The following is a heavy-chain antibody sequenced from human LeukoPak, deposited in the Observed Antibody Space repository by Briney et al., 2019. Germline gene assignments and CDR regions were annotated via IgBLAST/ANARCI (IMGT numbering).Heavy chain of an antibody. CDR1: GFTFSSYN. CDR2: ISSGSSYI. J-gene: IGHJ4*02. D-gene: IGHD4-11*01. Sequence: GGSLRLSCAVSGFTFSSYNMNWVRQAPGKGLEWVSSISSGSSYIYYSDSVQGRFTISRDNAKNSLYLQMNSLRAEDTAVYYCTRGTPTTRDFDYWGQGTPVTVSS. V-gene: IGHV3-21*01. CDR3: TRGTPTTRDFDY.